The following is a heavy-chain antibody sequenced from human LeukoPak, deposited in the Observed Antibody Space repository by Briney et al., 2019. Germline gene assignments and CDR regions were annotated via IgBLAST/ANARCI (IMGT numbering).Heavy chain of an antibody. J-gene: IGHJ5*02. CDR2: MKHNSYNT. Sequence: GASVKVSCKASGYTFTSYDINWVGRAAGQGLEWMGWMKHNSYNTGYAQKFQGRVTITMNTSISTAYMELSSLRSEDTAVYYCARSRKDWFDHWGQGTLVTVSS. CDR1: GYTFTSYD. V-gene: IGHV1-8*03. CDR3: ARSRKDWFDH.